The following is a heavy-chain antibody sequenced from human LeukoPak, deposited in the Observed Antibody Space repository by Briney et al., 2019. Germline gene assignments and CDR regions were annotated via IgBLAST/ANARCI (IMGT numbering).Heavy chain of an antibody. Sequence: GGSLRLSCAASGFTFDDYGMSWVRQAPGKGLEWVSGINWNGGSTGYADSVKGRFTISRDNAKNSLYLQMNSLRAEDTALYYCASCDSSGYEHPYWGQGTLVTVSS. CDR1: GFTFDDYG. J-gene: IGHJ4*02. V-gene: IGHV3-20*04. CDR3: ASCDSSGYEHPY. CDR2: INWNGGST. D-gene: IGHD3-22*01.